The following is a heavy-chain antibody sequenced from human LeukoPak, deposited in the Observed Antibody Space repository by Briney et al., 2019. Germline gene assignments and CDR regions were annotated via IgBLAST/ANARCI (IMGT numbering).Heavy chain of an antibody. CDR1: GFTFDDYT. V-gene: IGHV3-43*01. CDR2: ISWDGGST. Sequence: PGGSLRLSCAASGFTFDDYTMHWVRQAPGKGLEWVSLISWDGGSTYYADSVKGRFTISRDNSKNSLYLQMNSLRTEDTALYYCAKEEGYYFDYWGQGTLVTVSS. J-gene: IGHJ4*02. CDR3: AKEEGYYFDY.